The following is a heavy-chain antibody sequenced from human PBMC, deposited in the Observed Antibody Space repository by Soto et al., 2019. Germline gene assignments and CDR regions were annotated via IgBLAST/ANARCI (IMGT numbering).Heavy chain of an antibody. J-gene: IGHJ4*02. Sequence: SETLSLTCTVSGGSIINYYWSWIRQPPGKGLEWIGYIYYTGRTNYNPSLKSRVTMSVDTSKNQFSLKLSSVTAADTAVYYCARDFPDSSHFDYWGQGTLVTVSS. V-gene: IGHV4-59*01. D-gene: IGHD6-13*01. CDR2: IYYTGRT. CDR3: ARDFPDSSHFDY. CDR1: GGSIINYY.